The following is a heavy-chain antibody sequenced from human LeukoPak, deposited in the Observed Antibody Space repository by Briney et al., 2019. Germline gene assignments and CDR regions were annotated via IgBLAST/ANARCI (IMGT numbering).Heavy chain of an antibody. CDR2: TYYRSKWYN. J-gene: IGHJ4*02. CDR3: TREAVWGTSDY. D-gene: IGHD3-16*01. CDR1: GDGVSSNSAA. V-gene: IGHV6-1*01. Sequence: SQTLSLTCAISGDGVSSNSAAWNWSRQSPSRGFEWLGRTYYRSKWYNDYAVSVKSRITINPDTSRNQFSLHLKSVTPEDTAVYYCTREAVWGTSDYWAQGTLVTVSS.